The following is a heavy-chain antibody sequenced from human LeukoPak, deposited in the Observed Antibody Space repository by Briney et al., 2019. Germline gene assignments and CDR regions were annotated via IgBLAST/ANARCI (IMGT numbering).Heavy chain of an antibody. J-gene: IGHJ4*02. V-gene: IGHV1-69*05. CDR2: IIPIFGTA. Sequence: SVKVSCKASGGTFSSYAISWVRQVPGQGLEWMGRIIPIFGTANYAQKFQGRVTITTDESTSTAYMELSSLRSEDTAVYYCARDPDQTYYYDRSGGWGQGTLVTVSS. CDR3: ARDPDQTYYYDRSGG. D-gene: IGHD3-22*01. CDR1: GGTFSSYA.